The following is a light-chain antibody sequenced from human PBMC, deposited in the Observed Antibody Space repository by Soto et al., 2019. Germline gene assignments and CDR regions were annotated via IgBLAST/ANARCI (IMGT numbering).Light chain of an antibody. J-gene: IGLJ2*01. CDR2: DVS. CDR3: SSYTTFSTRGI. V-gene: IGLV2-14*01. CDR1: ISDVGAYNY. Sequence: ALTQPASVSGSPGQSITISCTGTISDVGAYNYVSWYQQNSGKAPKLLIYDVSNRPSGVSNRFSGSKSGNTASLTISGLQAEDEGDYYCSSYTTFSTRGIFGGGTKLTVL.